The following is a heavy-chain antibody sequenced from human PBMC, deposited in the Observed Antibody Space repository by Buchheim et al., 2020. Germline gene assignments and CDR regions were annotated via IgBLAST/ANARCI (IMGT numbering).Heavy chain of an antibody. Sequence: EVQLVESGGGLVQPGGSLRLSCAASGFTFSDYPMNWVRQAPGQGLEWLANIRTTRGGGMSSPDAVKGRFTISSDDAKNSLFLQMNSLRDEGTAVYYCARDFNYAFDHWGQGIL. CDR2: IRTTRGGGM. D-gene: IGHD2-2*01. J-gene: IGHJ4*02. CDR3: ARDFNYAFDH. CDR1: GFTFSDYP. V-gene: IGHV3-48*02.